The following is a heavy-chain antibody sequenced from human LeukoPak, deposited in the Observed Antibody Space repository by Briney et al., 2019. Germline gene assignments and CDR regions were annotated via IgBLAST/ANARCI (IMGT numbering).Heavy chain of an antibody. Sequence: GGSLRLSCAASGFTFSSYGMHWVRQAPGKGLEWVAVIWYDGSNKYYADSVKGRFTIPRDNSKNTLYLQMNSLRAEDTAVYYCAKAAVLWFGEYLFDYWGQGTLVTVSS. D-gene: IGHD3-10*01. CDR1: GFTFSSYG. CDR2: IWYDGSNK. CDR3: AKAAVLWFGEYLFDY. V-gene: IGHV3-33*06. J-gene: IGHJ4*02.